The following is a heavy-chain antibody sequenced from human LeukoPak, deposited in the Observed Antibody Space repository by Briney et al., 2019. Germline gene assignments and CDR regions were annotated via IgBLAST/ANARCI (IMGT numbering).Heavy chain of an antibody. CDR1: GCTFSSYS. J-gene: IGHJ6*02. D-gene: IGHD2-15*01. CDR2: ISSSSSYI. Sequence: GWSLTLSCPASGCTFSSYSMNWVRQAPAKGLEGVSSISSSSSYIYYADSVKGRFTISRDNAKNSLYLQMNSLRAADTAVYYCARNLVVGVTVDVWGQGAPVTVSS. V-gene: IGHV3-21*01. CDR3: ARNLVVGVTVDV.